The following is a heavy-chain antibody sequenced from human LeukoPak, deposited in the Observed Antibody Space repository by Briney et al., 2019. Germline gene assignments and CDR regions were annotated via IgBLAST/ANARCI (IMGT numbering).Heavy chain of an antibody. D-gene: IGHD3-3*01. CDR2: MNPNSGNT. CDR3: ARALTSITIFGVVITQLFDY. CDR1: GYTFTSYD. V-gene: IGHV1-8*01. J-gene: IGHJ4*02. Sequence: EASVKVSCKASGYTFTSYDINWVRQATGQGLEWMGWMNPNSGNTGYAQKFQGRVTMTRNTSISTAYMELSSLRSEDTAVYYCARALTSITIFGVVITQLFDYWGQGTLVTVSS.